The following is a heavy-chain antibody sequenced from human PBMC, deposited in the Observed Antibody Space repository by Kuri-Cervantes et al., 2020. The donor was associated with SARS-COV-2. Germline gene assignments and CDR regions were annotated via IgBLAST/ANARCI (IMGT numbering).Heavy chain of an antibody. CDR3: ARGGRSYYDFWSGYYTFDY. CDR1: GFSFSGYA. J-gene: IGHJ4*02. D-gene: IGHD3-3*01. CDR2: ISYDGSIK. V-gene: IGHV3-30*04. Sequence: GESLKISCAASGFSFSGYAMHWVRQAPGKGLEWVALISYDGSIKYYADSVKGRFTISRDNSKNTLYLQMNSLRAEDTAVYYCARGGRSYYDFWSGYYTFDYWGQGTLVTVSS.